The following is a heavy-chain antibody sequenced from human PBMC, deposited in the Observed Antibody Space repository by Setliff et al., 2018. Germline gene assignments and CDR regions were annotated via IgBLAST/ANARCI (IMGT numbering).Heavy chain of an antibody. Sequence: PGGSLRLSCAASGFMFSTYGMHWVRQAPGKGLEWVAVIWYDGSNEYYADSVKGRFIISRDNSKNTLYLQMNSLRAEDTAVYYCAKPLYCSGDSCLQDLSSGDRWYFDYWGQGTLVTSPQ. CDR2: IWYDGSNE. J-gene: IGHJ4*02. CDR1: GFMFSTYG. CDR3: AKPLYCSGDSCLQDLSSGDRWYFDY. V-gene: IGHV3-33*03. D-gene: IGHD2-15*01.